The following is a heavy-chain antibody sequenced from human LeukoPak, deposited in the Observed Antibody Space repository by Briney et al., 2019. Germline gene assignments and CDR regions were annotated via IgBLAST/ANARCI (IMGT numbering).Heavy chain of an antibody. Sequence: GGSLRLSCTIFGGTLSTYEFNWVRQAPGKRPEWISYMSRTADRIDHADSVKGRFTMSRDNAKNSVYLQMNSLRVDDKAIYYCATRLPFTGYKNWGQGTLVTVSS. CDR1: GGTLSTYE. CDR2: MSRTADRI. D-gene: IGHD5-24*01. V-gene: IGHV3-48*03. CDR3: ATRLPFTGYKN. J-gene: IGHJ4*01.